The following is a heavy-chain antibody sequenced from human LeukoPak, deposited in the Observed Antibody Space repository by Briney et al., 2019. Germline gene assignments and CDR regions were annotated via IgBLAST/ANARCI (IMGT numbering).Heavy chain of an antibody. V-gene: IGHV3-23*01. CDR2: ISGSGGST. Sequence: GGSLRLSCAASGFTFSSYAMSWVRQAPGKGLEWVSAISGSGGSTYYADSVKGRFTISRDNSKNTLYLQMNSLRAEDTAVYYCARDGRIAARGAGSYYYYMDVWGKGTTVTVSS. D-gene: IGHD6-6*01. J-gene: IGHJ6*03. CDR1: GFTFSSYA. CDR3: ARDGRIAARGAGSYYYYMDV.